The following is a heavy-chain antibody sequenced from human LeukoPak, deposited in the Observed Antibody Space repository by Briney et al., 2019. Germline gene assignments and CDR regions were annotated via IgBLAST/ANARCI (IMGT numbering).Heavy chain of an antibody. Sequence: GGSLRLSCAASGFSFSSYVMSWVRQAPGKGLEWVSTVSAIGRATYYADCVKGRFTVSRDNSKHTVFLQMSSLRAEDTAVYYCAKTGTEEGYGIYFDHWGQGTLVTVSS. V-gene: IGHV3-23*01. J-gene: IGHJ4*02. CDR2: VSAIGRAT. CDR3: AKTGTEEGYGIYFDH. CDR1: GFSFSSYV. D-gene: IGHD5-24*01.